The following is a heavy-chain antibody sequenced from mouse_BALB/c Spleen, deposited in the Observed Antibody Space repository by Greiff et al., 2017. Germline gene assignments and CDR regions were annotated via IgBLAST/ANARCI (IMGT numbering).Heavy chain of an antibody. V-gene: IGHV5-12-2*01. Sequence: DVQLVESGGGLVQPGGSLKLSCAASGFTFSSYTMSWVRQTPEKRLEWVAYISNGGGSTYYPDTVKGRFTISRDNAKNTLYLQMSSLKSEDTAMYYCARHNGNYYAMDYWGQGTSVTVSS. D-gene: IGHD2-1*01. CDR3: ARHNGNYYAMDY. CDR1: GFTFSSYT. CDR2: ISNGGGST. J-gene: IGHJ4*01.